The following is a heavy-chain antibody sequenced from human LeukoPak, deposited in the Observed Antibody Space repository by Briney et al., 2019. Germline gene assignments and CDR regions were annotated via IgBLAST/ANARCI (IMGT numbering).Heavy chain of an antibody. CDR1: GYTFTSYA. J-gene: IGHJ4*02. Sequence: VSVKVSCKASGYTFTSYAMHWVRQAPGQRLEWMGWINAGNGNTKYSQKFQGRVTITRDTSASTAYMELSSLRSEDTAVYYCAREEVKSSCFDYWGQGTLVTVSS. CDR2: INAGNGNT. D-gene: IGHD6-6*01. V-gene: IGHV1-3*01. CDR3: AREEVKSSCFDY.